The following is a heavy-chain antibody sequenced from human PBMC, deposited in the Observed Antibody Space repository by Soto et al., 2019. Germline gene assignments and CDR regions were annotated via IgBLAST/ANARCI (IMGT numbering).Heavy chain of an antibody. CDR2: IYHSGST. CDR3: ARVPGL. Sequence: QLQLQESGSGLVKPSQTLSLTCAVSGGSISSGGYSWSWIRQPPGKGLEWIGYIYHSGSTYYNPSIKSRITISVDRSTNLFTLELSSVNAADTAIYYCARVPGLCRRGTLVTVSS. J-gene: IGHJ2*01. CDR1: GGSISSGGYS. V-gene: IGHV4-30-2*01.